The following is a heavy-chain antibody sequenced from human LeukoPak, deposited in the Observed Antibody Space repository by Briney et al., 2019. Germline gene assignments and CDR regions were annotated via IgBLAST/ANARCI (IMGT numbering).Heavy chain of an antibody. CDR2: ISWNSGSI. CDR3: AKASRVVAATSPVDY. J-gene: IGHJ4*02. CDR1: GFTFDDYA. V-gene: IGHV3-9*01. Sequence: RTGGSLRLSCAASGFTFDDYAMHWVRHAPGKGLEWVSGISWNSGSIGYADSVKGRFTISRDNAKNSLYLQMDSLRAEDTALYYCAKASRVVAATSPVDYWGQGTLVTV. D-gene: IGHD2-15*01.